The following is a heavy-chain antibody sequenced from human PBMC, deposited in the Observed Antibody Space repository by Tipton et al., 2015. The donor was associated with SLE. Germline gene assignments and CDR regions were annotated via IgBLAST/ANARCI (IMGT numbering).Heavy chain of an antibody. Sequence: LRLSCAVYGGSFSGYYWSWIHQPPGKGLEWIGEINHSGSTNYNPSLKSRVTISVDTSKNQFSLKLSSVTAADTAVYYCARHYGSRYFDYWGQGTLVTVSS. CDR2: INHSGST. CDR3: ARHYGSRYFDY. CDR1: GGSFSGYY. J-gene: IGHJ4*02. V-gene: IGHV4-34*01. D-gene: IGHD1-26*01.